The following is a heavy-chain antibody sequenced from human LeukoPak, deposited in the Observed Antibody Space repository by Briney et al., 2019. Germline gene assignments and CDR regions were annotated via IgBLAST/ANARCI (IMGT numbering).Heavy chain of an antibody. CDR1: GGTFSTYA. D-gene: IGHD4-17*01. CDR2: IIPIFGTA. Sequence: SVKVSCKASGGTFSTYAINWVRQAPGQGLEWMGGIIPIFGTANYAQKFQGRVTFTADKFTTTAYMELSSLRSGDTAVYYCARGGAEDYGDTNYYYYYYMDVWGKGTTVTVSS. J-gene: IGHJ6*03. CDR3: ARGGAEDYGDTNYYYYYYMDV. V-gene: IGHV1-69*06.